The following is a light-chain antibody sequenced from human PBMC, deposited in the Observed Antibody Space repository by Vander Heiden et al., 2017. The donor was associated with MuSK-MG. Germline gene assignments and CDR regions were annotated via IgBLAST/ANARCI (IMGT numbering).Light chain of an antibody. CDR2: AAS. J-gene: IGKJ1*01. CDR1: QSVSNY. Sequence: IQMTQSPSSLSASVGDRVTLTCRASQSVSNYLAWYQQKPGKVPRLLIYAASTWPTGVPARFSGSGSGTDFTLTISSLQPEDVAAYYCQKHTSAPRTFGQGTKVEIK. CDR3: QKHTSAPRT. V-gene: IGKV1-27*01.